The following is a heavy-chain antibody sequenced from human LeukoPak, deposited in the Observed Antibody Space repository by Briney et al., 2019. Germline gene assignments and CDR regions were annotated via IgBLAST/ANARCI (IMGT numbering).Heavy chain of an antibody. Sequence: SETLSLTCNVSGGSVSSYDWRWIRKPPGKGLEWIGYIYSSGSTNCNPSLKSRVTISVDTSNNHSSLTLSSVTAADTAVHYCARGLNYYYDILTGYYYYMDVWGKGTTVTISS. CDR3: ARGLNYYYDILTGYYYYMDV. D-gene: IGHD3-9*01. J-gene: IGHJ6*03. CDR1: GGSVSSYD. V-gene: IGHV4-59*02. CDR2: IYSSGST.